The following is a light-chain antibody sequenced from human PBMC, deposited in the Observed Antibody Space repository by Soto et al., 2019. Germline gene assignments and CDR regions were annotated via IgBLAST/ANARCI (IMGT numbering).Light chain of an antibody. V-gene: IGKV3-15*01. CDR2: GAS. CDR1: QSVSSSY. Sequence: EIVFTQSPGTLSLSPGERATLSCRASQSVSSSYLAWYQQKPGQAPRLLIYGASTRATGIPARFSGSGSGTEFTLTISSLQSEDFAVYYCQQYKNWLTWTFGQGTKVDIK. J-gene: IGKJ1*01. CDR3: QQYKNWLTWT.